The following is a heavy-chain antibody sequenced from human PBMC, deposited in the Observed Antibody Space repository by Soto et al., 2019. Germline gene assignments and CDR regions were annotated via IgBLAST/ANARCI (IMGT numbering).Heavy chain of an antibody. D-gene: IGHD3-10*01. CDR1: GYSLISFG. CDR2: ISPKNGNT. V-gene: IGHV1-18*01. Sequence: ASVKVSCKASGYSLISFGLTWVRQAPGQGLEWMGWISPKNGNTKYAQKFQGRVIMTTDTSTNTAYMELSGLRSDDTAVYYCARILWLGDGPSLHWGQGTLVTVSS. CDR3: ARILWLGDGPSLH. J-gene: IGHJ1*01.